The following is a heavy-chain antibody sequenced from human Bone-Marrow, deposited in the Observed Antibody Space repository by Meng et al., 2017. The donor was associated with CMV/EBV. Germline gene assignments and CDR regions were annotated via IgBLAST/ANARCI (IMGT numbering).Heavy chain of an antibody. CDR1: GGLTRSYY. D-gene: IGHD3-16*01. J-gene: IGHJ6*02. CDR3: ARGSVIMAGGSITPAGYYGMDV. V-gene: IGHV4-59*13. CDR2: IYDSGRT. Sequence: SETLSLTCIVSGGLTRSYYWSWIRQPPGKGLDWIGYIYDSGRTNYNPSLKSRVTISVDTSKNQFSLKLNSVTAADTAVYYCARGSVIMAGGSITPAGYYGMDVWGQGTTVTVSS.